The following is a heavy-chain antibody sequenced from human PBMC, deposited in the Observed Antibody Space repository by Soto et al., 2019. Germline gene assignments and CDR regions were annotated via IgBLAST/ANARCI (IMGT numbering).Heavy chain of an antibody. CDR3: ARSWAVAGSYDY. CDR1: GFTVSSNY. D-gene: IGHD6-19*01. Sequence: EVQLVEAGGGLVQPGGSLRLSCAASGFTVSSNYMNWGRQAPGKGLEWVSVIYSGGSKYSADAVQGRSTISRDNSKNTLNLHMNSLRAEDTAVYYCARSWAVAGSYDYWGQGTLVTVSS. J-gene: IGHJ4*02. V-gene: IGHV3-66*01. CDR2: IYSGGSK.